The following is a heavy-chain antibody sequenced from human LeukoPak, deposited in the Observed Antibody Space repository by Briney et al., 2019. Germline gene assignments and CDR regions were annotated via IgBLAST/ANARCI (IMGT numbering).Heavy chain of an antibody. CDR3: AKDLQPGRRFFHI. Sequence: GGSLRLSCAASGFTFSTSHMSWVRQAPGKGLEWVSTITGSGDNTYYADSVKGRFTISRGNVKNMLYMQMSGLRAEDTAIYFCAKDLQPGRRFFHIWGQGTMVTVSS. J-gene: IGHJ3*02. D-gene: IGHD1-14*01. CDR2: ITGSGDNT. V-gene: IGHV3-23*01. CDR1: GFTFSTSH.